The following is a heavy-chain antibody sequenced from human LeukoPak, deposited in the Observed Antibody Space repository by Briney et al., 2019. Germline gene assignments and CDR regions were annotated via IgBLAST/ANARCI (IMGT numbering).Heavy chain of an antibody. Sequence: ASETLSLTCTVSGGSISSSSYYWGWIRQPPGKGLEWIGSIYYSGSTYYNPSLKSRVTISVDTSKNKFSLKLSSVTAADTAVYYCARHSTYYYGSGSYLGWFDPWGQGTLVTVSS. CDR3: ARHSTYYYGSGSYLGWFDP. D-gene: IGHD3-10*01. CDR1: GGSISSSSYY. CDR2: IYYSGST. J-gene: IGHJ5*02. V-gene: IGHV4-39*01.